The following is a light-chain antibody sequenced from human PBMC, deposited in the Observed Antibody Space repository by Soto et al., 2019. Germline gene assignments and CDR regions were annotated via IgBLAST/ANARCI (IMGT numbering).Light chain of an antibody. V-gene: IGKV1-5*03. CDR1: QNINTW. Sequence: DIQMTQSPSTLSASVGDRVTLTCRASQNINTWLAWYQQKPGKPPKLLIYKASTLVRGVPSRFIGSGSGTEFTLTISSLQVDDLASYHCQHYNGYPITFGGGTKVEI. CDR3: QHYNGYPIT. CDR2: KAS. J-gene: IGKJ4*01.